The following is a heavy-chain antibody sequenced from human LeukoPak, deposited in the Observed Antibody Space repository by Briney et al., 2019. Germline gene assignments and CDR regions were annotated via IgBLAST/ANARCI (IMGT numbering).Heavy chain of an antibody. CDR2: ISSSSNYI. D-gene: IGHD6-13*01. V-gene: IGHV3-21*01. CDR3: ARNGKYSSSWLNDY. CDR1: GFTFSSYS. Sequence: GGSLRLSCAASGFTFSSYSMNCVRQAPGKGLEWVSSISSSSNYIYYTDSVKGRVTISRKNDKNSMNLQINSLRAEDTAVYYCARNGKYSSSWLNDYWGQGTLVTVSS. J-gene: IGHJ4*02.